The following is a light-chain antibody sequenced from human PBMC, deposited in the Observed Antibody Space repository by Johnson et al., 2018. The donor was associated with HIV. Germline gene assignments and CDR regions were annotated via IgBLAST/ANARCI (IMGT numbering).Light chain of an antibody. J-gene: IGLJ1*01. Sequence: QSVLTQPPSVSAAPGQKVTISCSGSSSNIGNNYVSWYQQLPGTAPKLLIYENSKRPSGIPDRFSGSKSGTSATLRITGLQTGDEADYYCGTWDTSLSACGFFGSGTKVTVL. CDR3: GTWDTSLSACGF. CDR2: ENS. V-gene: IGLV1-51*02. CDR1: SSNIGNNY.